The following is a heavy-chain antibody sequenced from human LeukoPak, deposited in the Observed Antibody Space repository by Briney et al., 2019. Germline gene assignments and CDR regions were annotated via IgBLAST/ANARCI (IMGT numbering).Heavy chain of an antibody. CDR2: INHSGTT. D-gene: IGHD3-16*01. J-gene: IGHJ6*03. CDR1: VGSFSGYY. V-gene: IGHV4-34*01. Sequence: SETLSLTCAVYVGSFSGYYWSWIRQSPGKGLEWIGEINHSGTTSYNPPLESRITISADASKNQFSLRLTSVTAADTAVYYCARVQTLGGLYYYYSMDVWAKGTTVTVSS. CDR3: ARVQTLGGLYYYYSMDV.